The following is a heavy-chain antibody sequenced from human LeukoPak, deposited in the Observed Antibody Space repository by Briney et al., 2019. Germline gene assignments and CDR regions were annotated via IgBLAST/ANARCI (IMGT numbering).Heavy chain of an antibody. CDR2: IKRIGDDI. V-gene: IGHV3-23*01. J-gene: IGHJ4*02. CDR1: GFTFSTHV. Sequence: GGSLRLSCAAPGFTFSTHVMTWVRQAPGKGLEWVSGIKRIGDDIYYADSVRGRFTISRDNSKNAQDLQMDNLRAEDTAVYYCANCIGSSSRDYWGQGTVVTVSS. CDR3: ANCIGSSSRDY. D-gene: IGHD6-6*01.